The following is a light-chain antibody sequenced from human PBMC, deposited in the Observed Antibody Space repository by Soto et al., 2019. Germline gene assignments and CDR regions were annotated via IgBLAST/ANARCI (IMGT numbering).Light chain of an antibody. CDR1: QSVAKNY. Sequence: EVVLSQSPGTLSLSPGERATLSCRASQSVAKNYLVWYQQKPGQAPRRLIYDASTRATGVPDRFSGSGSGTDFTLTISRLEPEDFAVYYCQQYAEAPITFGGGTKVDIK. V-gene: IGKV3-20*01. CDR3: QQYAEAPIT. CDR2: DAS. J-gene: IGKJ4*01.